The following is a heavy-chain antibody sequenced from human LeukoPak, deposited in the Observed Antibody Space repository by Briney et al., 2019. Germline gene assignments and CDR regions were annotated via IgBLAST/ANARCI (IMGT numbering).Heavy chain of an antibody. D-gene: IGHD3-3*01. CDR3: ARGGDFWSGYRGYAFDI. J-gene: IGHJ3*02. V-gene: IGHV1-8*03. Sequence: ASVKVSCKASRYTFTSYDINWVRQATGQGLEWMGWMNPNSGNTGYAQKFQGRVTITRNTSISTAYMELSSLRSEDTAVYYCARGGDFWSGYRGYAFDIWGQGTMVTVSS. CDR2: MNPNSGNT. CDR1: RYTFTSYD.